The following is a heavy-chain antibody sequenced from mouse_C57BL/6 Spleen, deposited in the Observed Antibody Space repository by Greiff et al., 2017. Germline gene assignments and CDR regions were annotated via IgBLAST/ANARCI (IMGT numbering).Heavy chain of an antibody. D-gene: IGHD2-13*01. CDR2: IDPNSGGT. J-gene: IGHJ2*01. CDR1: GYTFTSYW. CDR3: TRTDSIQRGFDY. V-gene: IGHV1-72*01. Sequence: QVQLQQPGAELVKPGASVKLSCKASGYTFTSYWMHWVQQRPGRGLEWIGRIDPNSGGTKYNEKFKSKATLNVDKPSSTAYRQLSSLSAEDSAVYYETRTDSIQRGFDYWGQGTTLTVSS.